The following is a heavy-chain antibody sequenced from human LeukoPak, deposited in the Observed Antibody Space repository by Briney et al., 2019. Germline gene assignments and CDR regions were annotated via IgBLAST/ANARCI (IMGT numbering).Heavy chain of an antibody. Sequence: SETLSLTCTVSGGSISSSSYYWGWIRQPPGKGLEWIGSIYYSGSTYYNPSLKSRVTISVDTSKNQFSLKLSSVTAADTAVYYCARQVEGRIQLWFLPRPFDYWGQGTLVTVSS. CDR3: ARQVEGRIQLWFLPRPFDY. CDR1: GGSISSSSYY. J-gene: IGHJ4*02. CDR2: IYYSGST. V-gene: IGHV4-39*01. D-gene: IGHD5-18*01.